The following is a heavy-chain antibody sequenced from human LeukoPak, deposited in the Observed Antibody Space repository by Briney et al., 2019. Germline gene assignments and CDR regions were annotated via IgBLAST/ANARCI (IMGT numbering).Heavy chain of an antibody. J-gene: IGHJ6*02. D-gene: IGHD5/OR15-5a*01. Sequence: PSETLSLTCIVSGGSISGYYWSWIRQPAGKGLEWIVRIYTSGSTNYNPSLKSRVTVSVDTSKKQCALKLSSVTAADTAVYYCARGVSFYGMDVWGQGTTVTVSS. V-gene: IGHV4-4*07. CDR3: ARGVSFYGMDV. CDR1: GGSISGYY. CDR2: IYTSGST.